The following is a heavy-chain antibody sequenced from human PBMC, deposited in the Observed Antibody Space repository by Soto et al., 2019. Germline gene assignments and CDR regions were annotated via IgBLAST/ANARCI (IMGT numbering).Heavy chain of an antibody. CDR1: GFTFSSYG. CDR2: ISYDGSNK. J-gene: IGHJ5*02. V-gene: IGHV3-30*18. D-gene: IGHD4-4*01. CDR3: AKEGAPYYSNYRSNWFDP. Sequence: GGSLRLSCAASGFTFSSYGMHWVRQAPGKGLEWVAVISYDGSNKYYADSVKGRFTISRDNSKNTLYLQMNSLRAEDTAVYYCAKEGAPYYSNYRSNWFDPWGQGTLVTVSS.